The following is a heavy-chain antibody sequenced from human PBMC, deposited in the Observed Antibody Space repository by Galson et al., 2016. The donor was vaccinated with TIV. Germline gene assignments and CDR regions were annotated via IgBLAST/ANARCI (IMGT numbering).Heavy chain of an antibody. J-gene: IGHJ6*03. CDR3: ASHLDFWSGPGYLDRDV. D-gene: IGHD3-3*01. V-gene: IGHV5-51*03. CDR1: GYSFATFW. Sequence: QSGAEVTKPGESLKISCKASGYSFATFWVGWVRQMPGQGLEWMGVIYPADSETRYSPSFQGQVTISAGKSISTAYLQWSSLKVSDTAIYYCASHLDFWSGPGYLDRDVWGKRTTVSVAS. CDR2: IYPADSET.